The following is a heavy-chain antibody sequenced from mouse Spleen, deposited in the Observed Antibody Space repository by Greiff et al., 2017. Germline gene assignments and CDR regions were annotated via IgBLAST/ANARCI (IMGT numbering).Heavy chain of an antibody. V-gene: IGHV5-17*03. J-gene: IGHJ3*01. D-gene: IGHD1-1*01. CDR3: ARHYYGGSYPPFAY. CDR2: ISSGSSTI. Sequence: EVKLVESGGGLVKPGGSLKLSCAASGFTFSDYGLHWVRQAPEKGLEWVAYISSGSSTIYYADTVKGRFTISRDNAKNTLFLQMSSLKSEDTAMYYCARHYYGGSYPPFAYWGQGTLVTVSA. CDR1: GFTFSDYG.